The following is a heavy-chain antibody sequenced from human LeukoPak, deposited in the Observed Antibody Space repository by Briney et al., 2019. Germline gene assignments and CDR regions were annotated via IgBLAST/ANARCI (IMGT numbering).Heavy chain of an antibody. J-gene: IGHJ6*03. V-gene: IGHV1-18*01. CDR2: ISAYNGNT. D-gene: IGHD6-13*01. CDR1: GCTFTSYG. Sequence: ASVKVSCKASGCTFTSYGISWVRQAPGQGLEWMGWISAYNGNTNYAQKLQGRVTMTTDTSTSTAYMELRSLRSDDTAVYYCARGGGGSSSWSYHYYYYMDVWGKGTTVTISS. CDR3: ARGGGGSSSWSYHYYYYMDV.